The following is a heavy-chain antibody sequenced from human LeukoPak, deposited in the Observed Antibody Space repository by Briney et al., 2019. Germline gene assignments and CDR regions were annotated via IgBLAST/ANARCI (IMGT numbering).Heavy chain of an antibody. CDR1: GYTFTGYY. CDR2: INPNSGGT. J-gene: IGHJ4*02. Sequence: ASVKVSCKASGYTFTGYYMHWVRQAPAQGLEWMGWINPNSGGTNYAQKFQGWVTMTRDTSISTAYMELSRLRSDDTAVYYCARQEVAVSPFDYWGQGTLVTVSS. V-gene: IGHV1-2*04. CDR3: ARQEVAVSPFDY. D-gene: IGHD6-19*01.